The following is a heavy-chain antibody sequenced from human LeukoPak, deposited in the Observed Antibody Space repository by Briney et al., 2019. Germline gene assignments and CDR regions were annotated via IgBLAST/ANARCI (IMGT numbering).Heavy chain of an antibody. Sequence: GGSLRLSCAASGFTFSSYAMNWVRQAPGKGLEWVSGISNSGGGTYYADSVKGRFTISRDNSKNTLYLQMNSLRAEDTAVYYCATFLAIVTARDSLYFQHWGQGTLVTVSS. D-gene: IGHD3-3*02. CDR1: GFTFSSYA. J-gene: IGHJ1*01. CDR2: ISNSGGGT. CDR3: ATFLAIVTARDSLYFQH. V-gene: IGHV3-23*01.